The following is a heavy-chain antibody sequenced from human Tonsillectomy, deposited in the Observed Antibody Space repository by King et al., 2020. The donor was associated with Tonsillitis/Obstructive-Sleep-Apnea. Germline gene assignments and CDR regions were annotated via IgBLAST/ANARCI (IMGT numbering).Heavy chain of an antibody. CDR2: IDPTDSHT. D-gene: IGHD6-13*01. CDR3: ARHVIAAAGGPPGLDV. V-gene: IGHV5-10-1*03. CDR1: GYSFSSYW. Sequence: VQLVESGAEVKKPGESLRISCMGSGYSFSSYWINWVRQMPGKGLEWMGRIDPTDSHTNYSPSFQGHVTISVYKSISTAYLQWSSLKASDTAMYYCARHVIAAAGGPPGLDVWGQGTTVTVFS. J-gene: IGHJ6*02.